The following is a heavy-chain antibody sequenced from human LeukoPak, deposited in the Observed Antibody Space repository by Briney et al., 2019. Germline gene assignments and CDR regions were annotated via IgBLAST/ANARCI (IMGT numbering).Heavy chain of an antibody. J-gene: IGHJ4*02. Sequence: GGSLRLSCAASGFTFSSYGMHWVLQAPGKGLEWVAFISYDGINKYYADSVKGRFTISRDNYKNTLYLQMNNLRADDTAVYYCAKARYDGEVMIAATDYWGQGTLVTVSS. CDR2: ISYDGINK. CDR1: GFTFSSYG. V-gene: IGHV3-30*18. D-gene: IGHD2-15*01. CDR3: AKARYDGEVMIAATDY.